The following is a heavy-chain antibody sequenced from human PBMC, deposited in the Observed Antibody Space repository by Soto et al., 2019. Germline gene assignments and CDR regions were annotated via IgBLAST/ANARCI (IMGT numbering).Heavy chain of an antibody. CDR2: IYYSGST. Sequence: QVQLQESGPGLVKPSQTLSLTCTVSGGSISSGGYYWSWIRQHPGKVLEWIGDIYYSGSTYYNPSLKSRVTISVDTSKNQFSLKLSSVTAADTAVYYCARVVQTYCGGDCYIERAFDIWGQGTMVTVSS. V-gene: IGHV4-31*03. CDR3: ARVVQTYCGGDCYIERAFDI. CDR1: GGSISSGGYY. J-gene: IGHJ3*02. D-gene: IGHD2-21*02.